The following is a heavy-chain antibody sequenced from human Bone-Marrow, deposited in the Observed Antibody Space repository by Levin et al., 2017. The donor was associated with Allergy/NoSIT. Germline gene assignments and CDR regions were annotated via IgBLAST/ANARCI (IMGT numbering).Heavy chain of an antibody. V-gene: IGHV1-24*01. CDR3: ATGGGSGWYHR. Sequence: GESLKISCKVSGYTLTELSMHWVRQAPGKGLEWMGGFDPEDGETIYAQKFQGRVTMTEDTSTDTAYMELSSLRSEDTAVYYCATGGGSGWYHRWGQGTLVTVSS. D-gene: IGHD2-15*01. CDR2: FDPEDGET. CDR1: GYTLTELS. J-gene: IGHJ5*02.